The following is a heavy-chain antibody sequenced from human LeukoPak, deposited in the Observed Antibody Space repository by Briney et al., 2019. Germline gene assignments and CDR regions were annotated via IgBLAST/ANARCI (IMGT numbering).Heavy chain of an antibody. CDR2: IIPIFGTA. V-gene: IGHV1-69*01. J-gene: IGHJ4*02. D-gene: IGHD3-22*01. CDR3: ARSGYYYPNLDY. CDR1: GGTFSSYA. Sequence: SVKVSCKASGGTFSSYAISWVRQAPGQGLEWMGGIIPIFGTANYAQKFQGRVTITADESTSTAYMELSSLRSEDTAVYYCARSGYYYPNLDYWGQGTLVTVSS.